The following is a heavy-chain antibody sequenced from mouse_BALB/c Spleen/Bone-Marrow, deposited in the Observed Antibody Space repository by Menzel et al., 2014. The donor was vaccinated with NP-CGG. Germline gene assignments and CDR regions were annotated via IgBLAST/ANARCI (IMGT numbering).Heavy chain of an antibody. D-gene: IGHD2-4*01. CDR2: IDPANGNT. CDR1: GFNIKDTY. CDR3: AFYYDYDVGY. V-gene: IGHV14-3*02. Sequence: VQLQQSGAELVKPGASVKLSCTASGFNIKDTYMHWVKQRPEQGLEWIGRIDPANGNTKYDPKFQGKATITADTSSNTAYLQLSSLTSEDTAVYYCAFYYDYDVGYWGQGTTLTVSS. J-gene: IGHJ2*01.